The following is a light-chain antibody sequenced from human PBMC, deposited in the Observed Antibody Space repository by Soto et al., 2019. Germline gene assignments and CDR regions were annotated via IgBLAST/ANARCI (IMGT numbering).Light chain of an antibody. V-gene: IGLV1-40*01. CDR3: QSYDSSLSGSV. J-gene: IGLJ2*01. CDR2: CNS. CDR1: SSNIGAGYD. Sequence: QSVLTQPPAVSGAPGQRVTISCTGSSSNIGAGYDVHWYQQLPGTAPKLLIYCNSNRPSCVPDRFSGSKSGTSASLAITGLQDEDEADYYCQSYDSSLSGSVFGGGTKLTVL.